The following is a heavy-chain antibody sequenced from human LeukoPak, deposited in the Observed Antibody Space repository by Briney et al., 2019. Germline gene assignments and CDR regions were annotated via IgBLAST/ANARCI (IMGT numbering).Heavy chain of an antibody. J-gene: IGHJ3*02. CDR2: INHSGST. CDR1: GGSFSGYY. D-gene: IGHD3-10*01. Sequence: SETLSLTCAVYGGSFSGYYWSWIRQPPGKGLEWIGEINHSGSTNYNPSLKSRVTISVDTSKNQFSLKLSSVTAEDTAVYYCAKRGVYYGSGSYYTESALDIWGQGTMVTVSS. V-gene: IGHV4-34*01. CDR3: AKRGVYYGSGSYYTESALDI.